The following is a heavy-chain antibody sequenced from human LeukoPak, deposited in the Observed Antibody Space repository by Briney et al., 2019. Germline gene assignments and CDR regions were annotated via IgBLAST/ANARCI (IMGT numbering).Heavy chain of an antibody. CDR1: GFTFSSYE. J-gene: IGHJ4*02. CDR2: ISSSGTDI. D-gene: IGHD3-22*01. Sequence: PGGSLRLSCTTPGFTFSSYEMNWVRQAPGKGLEWVSHISSSGTDIYYADSVKGRFTISRDNAKNSLYLQMNSLRAEDTAIYYCAVGESSSYADSWGQGTLVTVSS. CDR3: AVGESSSYADS. V-gene: IGHV3-48*03.